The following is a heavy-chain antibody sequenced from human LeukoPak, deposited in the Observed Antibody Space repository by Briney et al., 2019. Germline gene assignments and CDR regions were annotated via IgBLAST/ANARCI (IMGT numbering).Heavy chain of an antibody. V-gene: IGHV3-33*01. J-gene: IGHJ4*02. D-gene: IGHD5-12*01. Sequence: QPGRPLRLSCAASGFTFSSYGMHWVRQAPGKGLEWVAVIWYDGSNKYYADSVKGRFTISRDNSENTLYLQMNSLRAEDTAVYYCARDQSGYDCGFDYWGQGTLVTVSS. CDR1: GFTFSSYG. CDR3: ARDQSGYDCGFDY. CDR2: IWYDGSNK.